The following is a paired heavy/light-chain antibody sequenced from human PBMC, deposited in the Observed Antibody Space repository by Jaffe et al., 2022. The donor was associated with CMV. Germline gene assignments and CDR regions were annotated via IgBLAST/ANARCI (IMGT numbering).Light chain of an antibody. CDR3: QQYNTFPWT. Sequence: DIQMTQSPSTLSASVGDRVTLTCRASQSLSSWLAWYQQKPGKAPNLLIYEASSLGSGVPSRFSGSGSGTEFTLTISSLQPDDFATYYCQQYNTFPWTFGQGTKVEIK. CDR2: EAS. CDR1: QSLSSW. V-gene: IGKV1-5*03. J-gene: IGKJ1*01.
Heavy chain of an antibody. CDR1: GGSISSGSYY. J-gene: IGHJ3*02. D-gene: IGHD3-22*01. CDR2: VYSSGST. V-gene: IGHV4-39*01. Sequence: QLQLQESGPGLVKPPETLSLTCTVSGGSISSGSYYWGWIRQPPGKGLEWIGSVYSSGSTYYNPSLKSRLTTSVDTSKNQFSLKLSSVTAADTAIYYCARHSRLLGSYDSSGYYRTSAFDIWGQGTMVTVSS. CDR3: ARHSRLLGSYDSSGYYRTSAFDI.